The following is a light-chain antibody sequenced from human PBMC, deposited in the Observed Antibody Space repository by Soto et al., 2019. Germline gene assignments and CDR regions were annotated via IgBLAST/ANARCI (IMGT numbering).Light chain of an antibody. J-gene: IGLJ3*02. CDR2: GDN. V-gene: IGLV1-40*01. CDR1: SSNIGAGYD. CDR3: QSYDSSLSAWV. Sequence: QSVLTQPPSVSGAPGQRVTISCTGSSSNIGAGYDVHWYQQLPGTAPKLLIYGDNNRPSWVPDRFSGSKSGTSASLAITGLQADDEADYYCQSYDSSLSAWVFGGGTKLTVL.